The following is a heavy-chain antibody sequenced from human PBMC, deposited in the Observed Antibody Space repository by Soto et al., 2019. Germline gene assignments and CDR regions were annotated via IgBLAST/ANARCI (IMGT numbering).Heavy chain of an antibody. CDR1: GGSISSGGYF. Sequence: QVQLQESGPGLVKPSQTLSLTCTVSGGSISSGGYFWSWIRQHPGKGRGVIGFIYYRGSTYYNPSLQARVTIMVDPAKDQFSLKLSSVTAADTAVYYCAREGAAPYYYYGMDVWGQGTPVTVSS. D-gene: IGHD6-6*01. V-gene: IGHV4-31*03. CDR2: IYYRGST. J-gene: IGHJ6*02. CDR3: AREGAAPYYYYGMDV.